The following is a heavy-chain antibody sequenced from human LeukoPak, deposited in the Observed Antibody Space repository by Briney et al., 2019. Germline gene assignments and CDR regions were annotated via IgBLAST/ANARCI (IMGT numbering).Heavy chain of an antibody. D-gene: IGHD2/OR15-2a*01. CDR3: ARGPSMGRNFDY. V-gene: IGHV4-34*01. CDR1: GGSISSYY. J-gene: IGHJ4*02. Sequence: SETLSLTCTVSGGSISSYYWSWIRQPPGKGLEWIGEINHSGSTNYNPSLKSRVTISVDTSKNQFSLKLSSVTAADTAVYYCARGPSMGRNFDYWGQGTLVTVSS. CDR2: INHSGST.